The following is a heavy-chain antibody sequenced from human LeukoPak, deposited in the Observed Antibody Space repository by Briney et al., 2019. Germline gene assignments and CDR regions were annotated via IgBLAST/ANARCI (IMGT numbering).Heavy chain of an antibody. CDR1: GFTFSSYA. Sequence: PGGSLRLSCAASGFTFSSYAMHWVRQAPGKGLEWVAVISYDGSNKYYADSVKGRFTISRDNSKNTLYLQMNSLRAEDTAVYYCAKDIVDIVATITGEPSLTATYWGQGTLVTVSS. CDR3: AKDIVDIVATITGEPSLTATY. D-gene: IGHD5-12*01. V-gene: IGHV3-30*04. J-gene: IGHJ4*02. CDR2: ISYDGSNK.